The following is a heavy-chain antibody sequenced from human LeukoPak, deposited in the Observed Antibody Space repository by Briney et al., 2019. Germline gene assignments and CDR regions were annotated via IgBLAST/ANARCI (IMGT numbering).Heavy chain of an antibody. CDR3: ARDGSWPLDAFDF. Sequence: GGSVRLSCATSGFMFRAYWMSWVRKPPGKGLEWVANIRQDGSEKYYVDSVKGRFTISRDNAKDSLFLQMNNLRGEDTAVYYCARDGSWPLDAFDFWGQGTMLTVSS. CDR1: GFMFRAYW. J-gene: IGHJ3*01. V-gene: IGHV3-7*01. D-gene: IGHD1-26*01. CDR2: IRQDGSEK.